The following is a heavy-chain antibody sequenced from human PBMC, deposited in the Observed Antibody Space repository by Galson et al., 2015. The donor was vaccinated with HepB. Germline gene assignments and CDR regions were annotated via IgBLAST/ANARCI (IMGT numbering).Heavy chain of an antibody. CDR3: AKDEEINYYYYMDV. J-gene: IGHJ6*03. CDR1: GFTFSSYG. V-gene: IGHV3-30*18. CDR2: ISYDGSNK. Sequence: SLRLSCAASGFTFSSYGMHWVRQAPGKGLEWVAVISYDGSNKYYADSVKGRFTISRDNSKNTLYLQMNSLRAEDTAVYYCAKDEEINYYYYMDVWGKGTTVTVSS. D-gene: IGHD5-24*01.